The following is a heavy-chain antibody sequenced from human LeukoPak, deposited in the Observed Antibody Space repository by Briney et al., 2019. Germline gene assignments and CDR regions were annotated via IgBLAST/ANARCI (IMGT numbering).Heavy chain of an antibody. CDR2: IIPIFGTV. CDR3: ARDGSFLYSNYRIFNSWFDP. D-gene: IGHD4-11*01. V-gene: IGHV1-69*06. Sequence: SVKVSCKASGGTFSNHAISWVRQAPGQGLEWMGGIIPIFGTVNYAQKFQDRVTITADKSTSTAYMELSSLRSEDTAVYYCARDGSFLYSNYRIFNSWFDPWGQGTLVTVSS. CDR1: GGTFSNHA. J-gene: IGHJ5*02.